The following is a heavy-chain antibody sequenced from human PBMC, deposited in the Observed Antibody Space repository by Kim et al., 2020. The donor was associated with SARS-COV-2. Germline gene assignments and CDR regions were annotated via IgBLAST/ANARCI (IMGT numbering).Heavy chain of an antibody. Sequence: ADSVKGRFPITRDNSKNPLFLQLNSLRAEDTAVYFCARDRSTVPLGKFDYWGQGTLVTVSS. V-gene: IGHV3-23*01. D-gene: IGHD4-17*01. CDR3: ARDRSTVPLGKFDY. J-gene: IGHJ4*02.